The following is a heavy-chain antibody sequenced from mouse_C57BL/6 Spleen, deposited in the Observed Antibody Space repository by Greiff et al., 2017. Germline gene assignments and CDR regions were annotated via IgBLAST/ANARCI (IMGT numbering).Heavy chain of an antibody. D-gene: IGHD3-3*01. V-gene: IGHV1-82*01. CDR3: ARSRDWHFDY. CDR1: GYAFSSSW. CDR2: IYPGDGDT. J-gene: IGHJ2*01. Sequence: QVQLKQSGPELVKPGASVKISCKASGYAFSSSWMNWVKQGPGKGLEWIGRIYPGDGDTNYNGKFKGKATLTADKSSSTAYMQLSSLTSEDSAVYFCARSRDWHFDYWGQGTTLTVSS.